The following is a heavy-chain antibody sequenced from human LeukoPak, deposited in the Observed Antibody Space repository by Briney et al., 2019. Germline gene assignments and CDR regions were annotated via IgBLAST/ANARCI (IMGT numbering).Heavy chain of an antibody. Sequence: GGSLRLSCAASGFTFSSYGMHWVRQAPGKGLEWVAFIRYDGSNKYYADSVKGLFTISRDNSKNTLYLQMNSLRAEDTAVYYCAKVLWFGELSLWFDPWGQGTLVTVSS. CDR3: AKVLWFGELSLWFDP. D-gene: IGHD3-10*01. J-gene: IGHJ5*02. CDR2: IRYDGSNK. V-gene: IGHV3-30*02. CDR1: GFTFSSYG.